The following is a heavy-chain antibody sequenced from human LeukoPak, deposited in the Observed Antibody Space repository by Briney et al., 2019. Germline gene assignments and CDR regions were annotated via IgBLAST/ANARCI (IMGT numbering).Heavy chain of an antibody. Sequence: GASVKVSCKASGYTFDENYIHWVRQAPGQGPGWMGWINPKSGATDSAQKFQGRLTMTRDTSIATASMDLSGLRLDDTGIYYCARAGDDSTSHYDSFHFWGQGTMVTVSS. V-gene: IGHV1-2*02. CDR2: INPKSGAT. CDR1: GYTFDENY. CDR3: ARAGDDSTSHYDSFHF. J-gene: IGHJ3*01. D-gene: IGHD2/OR15-2a*01.